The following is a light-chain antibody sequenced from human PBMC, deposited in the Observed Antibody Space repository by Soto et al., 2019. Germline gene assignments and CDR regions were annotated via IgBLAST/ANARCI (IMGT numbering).Light chain of an antibody. CDR2: LGS. CDR3: MQGTHWPWT. J-gene: IGKJ1*01. CDR1: QSLLHSNGFNY. V-gene: IGKV2-28*01. Sequence: DIVMTQSPLSLPVTPGEPASISCRSSQSLLHSNGFNYLDWYLKEPGQSPQLLIYLGSNRASGVPDRFSGSGSGTDFTLKISRVEAEDVGVYYCMQGTHWPWTFGQGTKVEIK.